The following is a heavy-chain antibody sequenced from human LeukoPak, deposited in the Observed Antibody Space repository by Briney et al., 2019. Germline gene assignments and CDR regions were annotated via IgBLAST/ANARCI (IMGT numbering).Heavy chain of an antibody. J-gene: IGHJ4*02. CDR3: ASGFGYDILTGSIWGELDY. D-gene: IGHD3-9*01. Sequence: GGSLRLSCAASGFTVSSNYMSWVRQAPGKGLEWVSVIYSGGSTYYADSVKDRFTISRDNSKNPLNLQMNSVRAEGTAVYYCASGFGYDILTGSIWGELDYWGQGTLVTVSS. CDR2: IYSGGST. CDR1: GFTVSSNY. V-gene: IGHV3-53*01.